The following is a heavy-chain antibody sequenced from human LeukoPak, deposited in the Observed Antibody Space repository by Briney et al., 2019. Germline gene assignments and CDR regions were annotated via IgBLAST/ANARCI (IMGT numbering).Heavy chain of an antibody. Sequence: ASVKVSCKASGGTFSSYTISWVRQAPGQGLEWMGRIIPILGIANYAQKFQGRVTITADKSTSTADMELSSLRSKDTAVYYCARDRGIFGVDNWFDPWGQGTLVTVSS. D-gene: IGHD3-3*01. J-gene: IGHJ5*02. CDR2: IIPILGIA. CDR3: ARDRGIFGVDNWFDP. V-gene: IGHV1-69*04. CDR1: GGTFSSYT.